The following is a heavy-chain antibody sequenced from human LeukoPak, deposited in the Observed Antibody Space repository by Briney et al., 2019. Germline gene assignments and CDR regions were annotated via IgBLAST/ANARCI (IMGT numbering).Heavy chain of an antibody. Sequence: GGSLRLSCAASGFTFSNYSMHWVRQAPGKGLEWVSFISTSYSTIYADSVKGRFTISRDNAKNSVYLQMNSLRAEDTAVYYCARSHYYLDSWGQGTLVTVSS. CDR1: GFTFSNYS. V-gene: IGHV3-48*01. CDR2: ISTSYSTI. CDR3: ARSHYYLDS. J-gene: IGHJ4*02.